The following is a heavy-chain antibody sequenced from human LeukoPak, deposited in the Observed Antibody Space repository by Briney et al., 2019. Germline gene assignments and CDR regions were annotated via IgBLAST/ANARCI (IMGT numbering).Heavy chain of an antibody. D-gene: IGHD2-2*01. CDR1: GFSLNGYW. V-gene: IGHV3-74*01. CDR2: MNSAGTTI. J-gene: IGHJ4*01. Sequence: GGSLRLSCAASGFSLNGYWMHWVRQAAGKGLVWVARMNSAGTTINYADSVKGRFTISRDNVGNALYLHMSSLRPDDTAIYYCIREIQVRASASLGYWGQGTLFTVSS. CDR3: IREIQVRASASLGY.